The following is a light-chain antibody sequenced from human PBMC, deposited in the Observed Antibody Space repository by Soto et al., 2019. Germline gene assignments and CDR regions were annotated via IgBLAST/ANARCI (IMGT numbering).Light chain of an antibody. CDR2: KAS. CDR3: QQYNSSSES. V-gene: IGKV1-5*03. CDR1: QSISSW. Sequence: QMNPPYSHQSAEEGEKVXXTCRASQSISSWLAWYQQKPGKAPKLLIYKASSLESGVPSRFSASGSGTEFTLTISSLQPDDFAPYYCQQYNSSSESFGQGTKAAIK. J-gene: IGKJ1*01.